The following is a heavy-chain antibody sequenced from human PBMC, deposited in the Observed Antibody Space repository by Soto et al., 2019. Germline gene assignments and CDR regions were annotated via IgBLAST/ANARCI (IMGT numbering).Heavy chain of an antibody. Sequence: EVQLVESGGGLVKPGGSLRLSCAASGFTFSTYNMNWVRQAPGKGLEWVASISSTSVYMYYANSLKGRFTISRANTKRPLYLPVNRLRTGDTAVYYWAGGWLSDPWMYWGQGTLVTVSS. CDR3: AGGWLSDPWMY. CDR2: ISSTSVYM. CDR1: GFTFSTYN. D-gene: IGHD5-12*01. J-gene: IGHJ4*02. V-gene: IGHV3-21*01.